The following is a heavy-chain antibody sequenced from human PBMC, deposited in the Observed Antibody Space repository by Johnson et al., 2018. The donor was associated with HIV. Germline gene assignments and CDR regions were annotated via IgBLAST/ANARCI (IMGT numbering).Heavy chain of an antibody. V-gene: IGHV3-66*02. J-gene: IGHJ3*01. CDR3: AKGHSSGYPKDAFDL. D-gene: IGHD3-22*01. CDR1: GFTVSSNY. CDR2: IYSAGST. Sequence: VQLVESGGGVVQPGGSLRLSCAASGFTVSSNYMSWVRQAPGKGLEWVSVIYSAGSTYYADSVKGRFTISRDNSKNTLYLQMNSLRTEDTAMYYCAKGHSSGYPKDAFDLWGQGTIVTVSS.